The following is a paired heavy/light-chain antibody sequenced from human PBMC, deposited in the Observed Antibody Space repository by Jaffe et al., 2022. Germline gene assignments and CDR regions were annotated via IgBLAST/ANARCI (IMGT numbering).Heavy chain of an antibody. V-gene: IGHV4-39*01. CDR3: ARQGPVTTY. D-gene: IGHD2-2*01. Sequence: QLQLHESGPGLVKSSETLSLTCTVSGDSITSSAYHWGWIRQPPGKGLEWIGNVYYSGTTHDNPSLKSRVTVSLDTSKNQFSLKLSSVTAADTAMYYCARQGPVTTYWGQGILVTVSS. CDR1: GDSITSSAYH. CDR2: VYYSGTT. J-gene: IGHJ4*02.
Light chain of an antibody. CDR3: QQLSSYPSMCT. CDR2: AAS. CDR1: QGISNY. J-gene: IGKJ2*02. V-gene: IGKV1-9*01. Sequence: DIQLTQSPSFLSASVGDRVTITCRASQGISNYLAWHQQKPGKAPKVLIYAASTLQSGVPSRFSGSGSGTEFTLTISSLQPEDFATYYCQQLSSYPSMCTFGQGTKLEIK.